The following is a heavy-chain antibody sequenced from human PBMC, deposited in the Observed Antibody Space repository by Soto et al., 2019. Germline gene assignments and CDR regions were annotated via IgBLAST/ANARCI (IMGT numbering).Heavy chain of an antibody. CDR1: GGSISSGGYS. V-gene: IGHV4-30-2*01. CDR2: IYHSGT. D-gene: IGHD6-19*01. CDR3: ARAGGLGAVAVDY. J-gene: IGHJ4*02. Sequence: QLQLQESGSGLVKPSQTLSLTCAVSGGSISSGGYSWSWIRQPPGKGLEWIGYIYHSGTYYNPSLKSRVTISVDRSKNQFSLTLSSVTAADTAVYYCARAGGLGAVAVDYWGQGTLVTVSS.